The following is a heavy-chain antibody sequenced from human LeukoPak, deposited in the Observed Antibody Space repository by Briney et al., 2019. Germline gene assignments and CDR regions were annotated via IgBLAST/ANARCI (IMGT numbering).Heavy chain of an antibody. CDR2: ISAYNGNT. CDR3: ARDGTYYDFWSGYSRAGNWFDP. Sequence: GASVKVSCKASGYTFTSYGISWVRQAPGQGLEWMGWISAYNGNTNYAQKLQGRVTMTTDTSTSTAYMELSSLRSEDTAVYYCARDGTYYDFWSGYSRAGNWFDPWGQGTLVTVSS. J-gene: IGHJ5*02. D-gene: IGHD3-3*01. CDR1: GYTFTSYG. V-gene: IGHV1-18*01.